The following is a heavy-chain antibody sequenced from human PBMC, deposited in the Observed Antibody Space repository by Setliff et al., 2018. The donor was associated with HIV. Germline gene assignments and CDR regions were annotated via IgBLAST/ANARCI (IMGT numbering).Heavy chain of an antibody. V-gene: IGHV4-59*01. CDR2: IYYTGST. CDR1: SDSIRFYY. J-gene: IGHJ4*02. D-gene: IGHD5-18*01. CDR3: ARDSGGYNYGFAVGSFDY. Sequence: LSLTCTVSSDSIRFYYWTWIRQPPGKGLEWIGNIYYTGSTNYNPSLKSRITISIDTSKSQFSLKLTSVVAADAAVYYCARDSGGYNYGFAVGSFDYWGQGALVTVSS.